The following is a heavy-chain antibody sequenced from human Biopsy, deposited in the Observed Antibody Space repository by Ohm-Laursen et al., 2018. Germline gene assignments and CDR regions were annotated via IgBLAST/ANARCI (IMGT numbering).Heavy chain of an antibody. V-gene: IGHV3-33*06. Sequence: SPRLSCAASGFTFSSYGMHRVRQAPGKGLEWVAFIWSSATYKAYADSAKGRFTVSRVNSKNTVYLQMNSLSADDTAIYSCVKDGGQTAPYSFDVWGQGTMVTVSS. J-gene: IGHJ3*01. CDR3: VKDGGQTAPYSFDV. D-gene: IGHD3-16*01. CDR2: IWSSATYK. CDR1: GFTFSSYG.